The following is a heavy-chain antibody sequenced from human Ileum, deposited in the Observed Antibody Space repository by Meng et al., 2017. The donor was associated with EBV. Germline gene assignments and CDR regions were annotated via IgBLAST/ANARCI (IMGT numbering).Heavy chain of an antibody. CDR1: EFDFSNYG. CDR2: ISYDGHNE. CDR3: SRDLVGSDDY. Sequence: QGQTGESGGGEFHPGRSLRLSCEASEFDFSNYGMHWDRQAPGKGLEGVALISYDGHNENYADSVKGRFTISRDNSKNTLYLQMNSLRAEDTAVYYCSRDLVGSDDYWGQGTLVTVSS. V-gene: IGHV3-33*05. D-gene: IGHD6-6*01. J-gene: IGHJ4*02.